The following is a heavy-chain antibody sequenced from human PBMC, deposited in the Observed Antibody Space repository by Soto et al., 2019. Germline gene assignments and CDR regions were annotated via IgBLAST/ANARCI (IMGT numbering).Heavy chain of an antibody. D-gene: IGHD6-19*01. J-gene: IGHJ4*01. CDR1: GGSISSYY. CDR3: AREGSSSMFDY. V-gene: IGHV4-59*01. CDR2: IYYSGST. Sequence: QVQLQESGPGLVKPSETLSLTCTVSGGSISSYYWSWIRQPPRKGLEWIGYIYYSGSTNYNPSLMIRVTILVDTCKNQLSLNLRSVTAADTAVYCCAREGSSSMFDYWGQGTLVTVSS.